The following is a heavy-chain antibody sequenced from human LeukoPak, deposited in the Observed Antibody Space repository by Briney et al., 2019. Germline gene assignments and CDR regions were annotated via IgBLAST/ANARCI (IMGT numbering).Heavy chain of an antibody. CDR2: INHSGST. CDR1: GGSFSGYY. D-gene: IGHD3-10*01. V-gene: IGHV4-34*01. J-gene: IGHJ5*02. Sequence: SETLSLTCAVYGGSFSGYYWSWIRQPPGKGLEWIGEINHSGSTNYNPSLKSRVTISVDTSKNQFSLKLSSVTVADTAVYYCARNRYDYGSGNYGVPNWFDPWGQGTLVTVSS. CDR3: ARNRYDYGSGNYGVPNWFDP.